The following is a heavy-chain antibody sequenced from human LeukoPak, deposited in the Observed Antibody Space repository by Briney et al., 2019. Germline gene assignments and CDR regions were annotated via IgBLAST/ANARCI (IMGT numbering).Heavy chain of an antibody. CDR3: AREVWQLVPDY. CDR1: GGSISSYY. Sequence: SETLSLTCTVSGGSISSYYWSWIRQPPGKGLEWIGYIYYSGSTYYNPSLKSRVTMSVDTSKNQFSLKLSSVTAADTAVYYCAREVWQLVPDYWGQGTLVTVSS. J-gene: IGHJ4*02. V-gene: IGHV4-59*12. CDR2: IYYSGST. D-gene: IGHD6-6*01.